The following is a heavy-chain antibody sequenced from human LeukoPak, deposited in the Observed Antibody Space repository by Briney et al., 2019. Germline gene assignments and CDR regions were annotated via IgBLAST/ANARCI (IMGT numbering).Heavy chain of an antibody. Sequence: GGSLRLSCAASEFTFNNYWMSWVRQAPGKGLEWVAVISYDGSNKYYADSVKGRFTISRDNSKNTLYLQMNSLRAEDTAVYYCARGRTTVVNDAFDIWGQGTMVTVSS. CDR2: ISYDGSNK. V-gene: IGHV3-30*03. J-gene: IGHJ3*02. CDR1: EFTFNNYW. CDR3: ARGRTTVVNDAFDI. D-gene: IGHD4-23*01.